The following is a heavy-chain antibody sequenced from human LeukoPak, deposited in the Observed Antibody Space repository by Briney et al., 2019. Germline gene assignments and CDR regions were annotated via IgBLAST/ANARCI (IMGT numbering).Heavy chain of an antibody. D-gene: IGHD5/OR15-5a*01. CDR3: TRRVGDSYFYGMDV. CDR2: IRSKAYSYAT. CDR1: GFTFSASP. Sequence: PGGSLRLSCAASGFTFSASPIHWVPQASGKGLEWVGRIRSKAYSYATACAESVKGRCTISRDDSGNTAYLQLNSLETEDTAVYYCTRRVGDSYFYGMDVWGQGTPVTVSS. V-gene: IGHV3-73*01. J-gene: IGHJ6*02.